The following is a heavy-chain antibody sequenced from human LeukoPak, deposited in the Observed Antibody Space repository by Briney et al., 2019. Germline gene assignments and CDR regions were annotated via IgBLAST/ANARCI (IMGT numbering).Heavy chain of an antibody. J-gene: IGHJ5*02. Sequence: SETLSLTCAVYVGSFSGYYWSWIRQPPGKGLEWIGEINHSGSTNYNPSLKSRVTISVDTSKNQFSLKLSSVTAADTAVYYCARWGREYSNSGSTYNWFDPWGQGTLVTVSS. CDR1: VGSFSGYY. CDR3: ARWGREYSNSGSTYNWFDP. CDR2: INHSGST. V-gene: IGHV4-34*01. D-gene: IGHD6-6*01.